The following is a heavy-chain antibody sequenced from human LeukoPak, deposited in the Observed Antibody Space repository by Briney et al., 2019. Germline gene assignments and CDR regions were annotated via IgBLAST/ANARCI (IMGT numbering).Heavy chain of an antibody. D-gene: IGHD3-10*01. J-gene: IGHJ6*03. V-gene: IGHV1-2*02. Sequence: ASVKVSCKASGYTFTNYYIHWVRQAPGQGLEWMGWINPNSGGTNYAQKFQGRVTMTRDTSISTAYMELSSLRSEDTAVYYCASYYGSVGYYYYYMDVWGKGTTVTVSS. CDR2: INPNSGGT. CDR3: ASYYGSVGYYYYYMDV. CDR1: GYTFTNYY.